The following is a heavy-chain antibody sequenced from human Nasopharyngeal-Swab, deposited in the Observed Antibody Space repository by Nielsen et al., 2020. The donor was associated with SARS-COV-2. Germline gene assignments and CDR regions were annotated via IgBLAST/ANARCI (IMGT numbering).Heavy chain of an antibody. CDR3: AKAQIAEYWYFDL. Sequence: SLKISCAASGFTFDDYAMHWVRQAPGKGLEWVSGISWNSGSIGYADSVKGRFTISRDNAKNSLYLQMNSLRAEDTALYYCAKAQIAEYWYFDLWGRGTLVTVS. CDR1: GFTFDDYA. D-gene: IGHD6-13*01. CDR2: ISWNSGSI. V-gene: IGHV3-9*01. J-gene: IGHJ2*01.